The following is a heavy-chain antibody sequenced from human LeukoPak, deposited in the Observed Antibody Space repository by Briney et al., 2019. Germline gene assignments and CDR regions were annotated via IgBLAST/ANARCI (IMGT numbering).Heavy chain of an antibody. CDR2: IKSKTDGGTT. CDR1: GFTFSNAW. Sequence: GGPLRLSCAASGFTFSNAWMSWVRQAPGKGLEWVGRIKSKTDGGTTDYAAPVKGRFTISRDDSKSTLYLQMNSLKTEDTAVYYCTTDQITYSSSSDYWGQGTLVTVSS. CDR3: TTDQITYSSSSDY. D-gene: IGHD6-13*01. J-gene: IGHJ4*02. V-gene: IGHV3-15*01.